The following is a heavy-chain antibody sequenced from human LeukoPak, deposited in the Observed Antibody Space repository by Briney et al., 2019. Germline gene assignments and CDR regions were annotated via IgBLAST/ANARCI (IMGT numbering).Heavy chain of an antibody. CDR2: IYYSGST. D-gene: IGHD6-13*01. V-gene: IGHV4-59*12. CDR1: GGSISSYY. CDR3: ARIGSWFIDY. Sequence: SETLSLTCTVSGGSISSYYWSWIRQPPGKGLEWIGYIYYSGSTNYNPSLKSRVTISVDTSKNQFSLKLSSVTAADTAVYYCARIGSWFIDYWGQGTLVTVSS. J-gene: IGHJ4*02.